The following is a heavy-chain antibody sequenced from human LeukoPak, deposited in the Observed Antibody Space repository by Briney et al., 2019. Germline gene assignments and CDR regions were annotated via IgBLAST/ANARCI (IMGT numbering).Heavy chain of an antibody. Sequence: ASVKVSCKASGGTFSSYAISWVRQAPGQGLEWMGGIIPIFGTANYAQKFQGRVTITADESTSTAYMELSSLRSEDTAVYYCAKSSEMATMFFDYWGRGTLVTVSS. V-gene: IGHV1-69*13. CDR1: GGTFSSYA. CDR3: AKSSEMATMFFDY. D-gene: IGHD5-24*01. J-gene: IGHJ4*02. CDR2: IIPIFGTA.